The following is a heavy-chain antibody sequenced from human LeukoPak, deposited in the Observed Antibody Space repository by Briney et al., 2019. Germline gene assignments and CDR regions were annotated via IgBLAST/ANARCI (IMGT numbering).Heavy chain of an antibody. Sequence: GESLKISCKGSGYRFTSIWIGWVRQMPGKGLEWMGIIYPDDSDTRYSPSFQGQVTISADKSISTAYLQWSSLKASDTAMYYCARQVGYCSSTSCYVDYWGQGTLVTVSS. CDR3: ARQVGYCSSTSCYVDY. CDR1: GYRFTSIW. CDR2: IYPDDSDT. V-gene: IGHV5-51*01. D-gene: IGHD2-2*01. J-gene: IGHJ4*02.